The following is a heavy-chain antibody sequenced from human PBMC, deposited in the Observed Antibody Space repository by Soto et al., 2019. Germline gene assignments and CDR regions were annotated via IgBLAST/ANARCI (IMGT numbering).Heavy chain of an antibody. CDR3: ARVNGYYYYGSGSYLDT. J-gene: IGHJ5*02. Sequence: SLRLSCAASGFTFSDYYMSWIRQAPGKGLEWVSDISSSGSIIYYADSVKGRFTISRDNAKNPLYLQMNSLRAEDTAVYYCARVNGYYYYGSGSYLDTWGQGTLVTVSS. D-gene: IGHD3-10*01. CDR1: GFTFSDYY. CDR2: ISSSGSII. V-gene: IGHV3-11*01.